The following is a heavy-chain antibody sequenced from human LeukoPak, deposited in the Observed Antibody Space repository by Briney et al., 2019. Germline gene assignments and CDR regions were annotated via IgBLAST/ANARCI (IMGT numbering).Heavy chain of an antibody. V-gene: IGHV3-23*01. CDR2: ISGSGGST. D-gene: IGHD6-19*01. J-gene: IGHJ4*02. Sequence: PGGSLRLAWAASGFTFSNYWMSWVRQAPGKGLEWVSAISGSGGSTYYADSVKGRFTISRDNSKNTLFLQMNSLRAEDTAVYYCASDSRGYIDYWGEGSLVTVSS. CDR3: ASDSRGYIDY. CDR1: GFTFSNYW.